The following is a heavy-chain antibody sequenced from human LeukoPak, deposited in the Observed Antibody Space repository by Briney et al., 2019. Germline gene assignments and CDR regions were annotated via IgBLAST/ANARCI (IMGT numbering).Heavy chain of an antibody. CDR2: IYSGGST. J-gene: IGHJ6*03. CDR1: GFTVSSNY. Sequence: GGSLRLSCAASGFTVSSNYMSWVRQSPGKGLECVCGIYSGGSTYYVDSVKGRFTISRDNSKNTLYLQMNSLRSEDTAVYYCAREMATIDRFGYYYYYYMDVWGKGTTVTVSS. CDR3: AREMATIDRFGYYYYYYMDV. V-gene: IGHV3-53*01. D-gene: IGHD5-24*01.